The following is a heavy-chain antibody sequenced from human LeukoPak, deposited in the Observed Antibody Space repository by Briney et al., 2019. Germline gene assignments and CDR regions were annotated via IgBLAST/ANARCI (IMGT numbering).Heavy chain of an antibody. CDR1: GGSISSSSYY. CDR3: ANERGYSSSWYLDY. D-gene: IGHD6-13*01. J-gene: IGHJ4*02. V-gene: IGHV4-39*01. Sequence: PSETLSLTCTVSGGSISSSSYYWGWIRQPPGKGLEWIGSIYYSGSTYYNPSLKSRVTISVDTSKNQFSLKLSSVTAADTAVYYCANERGYSSSWYLDYWGQGTLVTVSS. CDR2: IYYSGST.